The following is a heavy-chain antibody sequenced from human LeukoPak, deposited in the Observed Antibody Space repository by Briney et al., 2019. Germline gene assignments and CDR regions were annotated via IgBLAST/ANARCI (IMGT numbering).Heavy chain of an antibody. CDR1: GYSFATYW. Sequence: GESLKISCQGSGYSFATYWIGWVRQMPGKGLEWMGIIYPPDSDAKYRSSFQGLVTISADKSINTAYLQWKSLKASDTVMYYCARLSDYGFNWFDPWGQGTLVTVSS. D-gene: IGHD3-3*01. J-gene: IGHJ5*02. CDR2: IYPPDSDA. CDR3: ARLSDYGFNWFDP. V-gene: IGHV5-51*01.